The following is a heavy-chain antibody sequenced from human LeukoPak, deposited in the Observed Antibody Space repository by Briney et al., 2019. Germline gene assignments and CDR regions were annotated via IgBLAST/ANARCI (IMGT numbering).Heavy chain of an antibody. J-gene: IGHJ5*02. Sequence: SETLSLTCAVYGGSFSGYYWSLIRHPPWQRLEWIGEINHSGSTNYNPSLKSRVTISVDTSKNQFSLKLSSVTAADTAVYYCAREVWDSSGPWGQGTLVTVSS. CDR2: INHSGST. CDR3: AREVWDSSGP. D-gene: IGHD6-25*01. CDR1: GGSFSGYY. V-gene: IGHV4-34*01.